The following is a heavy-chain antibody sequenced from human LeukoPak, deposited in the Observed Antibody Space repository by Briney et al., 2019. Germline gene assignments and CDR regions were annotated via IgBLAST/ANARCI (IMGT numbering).Heavy chain of an antibody. J-gene: IGHJ6*03. CDR1: GGTFSSYA. CDR3: ARDAGEDPIDYDYYMDV. CDR2: IIPILGIA. Sequence: SVKVSCKASGGTFSSYAISWVRQAPGQGLEWMGRIIPILGIANYAQKFQGRVTITADKSTSTAYMELSSLRSEDTAVYYCARDAGEDPIDYDYYMDVWGKGTTVTVSS. D-gene: IGHD7-27*01. V-gene: IGHV1-69*04.